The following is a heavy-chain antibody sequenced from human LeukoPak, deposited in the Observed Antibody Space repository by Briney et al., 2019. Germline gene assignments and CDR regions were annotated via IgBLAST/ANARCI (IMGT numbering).Heavy chain of an antibody. J-gene: IGHJ4*02. D-gene: IGHD6-13*01. CDR1: GGSISGSTYY. Sequence: PSETLSLTCTVSGGSISGSTYYWGWIRQPPGKGLEWIGSIYYSGTTYYNPPLKSRVTISVDTSKNQFYLKLSSVTAADTAVYYCARPDSRTKAMDHWGQGTLVTVSS. CDR3: ARPDSRTKAMDH. CDR2: IYYSGTT. V-gene: IGHV4-39*01.